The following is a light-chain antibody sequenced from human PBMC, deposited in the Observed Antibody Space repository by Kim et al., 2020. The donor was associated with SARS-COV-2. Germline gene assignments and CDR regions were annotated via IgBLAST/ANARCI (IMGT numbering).Light chain of an antibody. CDR2: DVS. CDR3: SSYTSSSIVV. Sequence: HPITLSYHGPGRDPGGYNFVSWHKQHPGKAHKLMIYDVSNRPSGVSNRVSGTKSGNTASLTISGLQAEDEADYYCSSYTSSSIVVFGGGTQLTVL. J-gene: IGLJ2*01. CDR1: GRDPGGYNF. V-gene: IGLV2-14*03.